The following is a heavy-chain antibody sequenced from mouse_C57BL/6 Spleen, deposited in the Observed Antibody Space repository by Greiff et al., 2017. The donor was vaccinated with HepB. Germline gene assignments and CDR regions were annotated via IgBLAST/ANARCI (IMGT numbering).Heavy chain of an antibody. Sequence: VQLVESGAELVRPGTSVKVSCKASGYAFTNYLIEWVKQRPGQGLEWIGVINPGSGGTNYNEKFKGKATLTADKSSSTAYMQLSSLTSEDSAVYFCARSDSSGHFDYWGQGTTLTVSS. D-gene: IGHD3-2*02. V-gene: IGHV1-54*01. CDR3: ARSDSSGHFDY. CDR1: GYAFTNYL. CDR2: INPGSGGT. J-gene: IGHJ2*01.